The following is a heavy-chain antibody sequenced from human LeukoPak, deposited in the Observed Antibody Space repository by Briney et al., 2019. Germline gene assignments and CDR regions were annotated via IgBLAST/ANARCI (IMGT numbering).Heavy chain of an antibody. V-gene: IGHV3-48*01. D-gene: IGHD2-8*02. CDR2: ISSSSSTI. Sequence: GGSLRLSCAGSGFTFSEYGLNWVRQAPGKGLEWVSYISSSSSTIYYADSVKGRFTISRDNAKNSLYLQMNSLRAEDTAVYYCARGVLCGGQGTLVTVSS. CDR3: ARGVLC. CDR1: GFTFSEYG. J-gene: IGHJ4*02.